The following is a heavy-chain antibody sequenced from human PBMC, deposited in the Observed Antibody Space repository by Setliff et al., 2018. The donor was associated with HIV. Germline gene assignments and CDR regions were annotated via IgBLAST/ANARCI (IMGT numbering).Heavy chain of an antibody. CDR1: GYTFTTFG. J-gene: IGHJ2*01. Sequence: GASVKVSCKASGYTFTTFGLGWVRQAPGQGLEWMGWINTETGTPMYAQGFTGRFVFSLDTSISTAYLQIDSLNAEGTAVYYCARYGSDWFFDLWGRGTLVTVSS. CDR2: INTETGTP. V-gene: IGHV7-4-1*01. CDR3: ARYGSDWFFDL. D-gene: IGHD4-17*01.